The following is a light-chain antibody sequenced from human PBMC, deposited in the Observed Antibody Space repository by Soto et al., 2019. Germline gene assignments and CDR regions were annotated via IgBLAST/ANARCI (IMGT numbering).Light chain of an antibody. CDR2: DAS. CDR3: QQRSNWPVT. J-gene: IGKJ1*01. V-gene: IGKV3-11*01. Sequence: EIVLTQSPGTLSLSPGERATLSCRASQSVSSYLAWYQQKPGQAPRLLIYDASTRATGISARFSGSGSGTDFTLTISSLEPEDFPVYYCQQRSNWPVTFGQGTKVEVK. CDR1: QSVSSY.